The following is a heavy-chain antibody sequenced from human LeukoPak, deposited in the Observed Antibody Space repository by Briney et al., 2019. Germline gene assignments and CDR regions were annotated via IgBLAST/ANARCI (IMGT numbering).Heavy chain of an antibody. CDR2: IYPGDSET. Sequence: GESLKISCQGLGYSFTSYWIGWVRQMPGKGLEWVGFIYPGDSETRYSPSFQGQVTISADKSISTAYLQRSNLQASDTAMYYCARSWVAGYGTVLDYWGQGTLVTVSS. CDR1: GYSFTSYW. D-gene: IGHD6-19*01. J-gene: IGHJ4*02. V-gene: IGHV5-51*01. CDR3: ARSWVAGYGTVLDY.